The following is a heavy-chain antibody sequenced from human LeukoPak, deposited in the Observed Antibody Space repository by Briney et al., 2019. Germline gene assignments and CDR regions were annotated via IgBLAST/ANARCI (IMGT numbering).Heavy chain of an antibody. D-gene: IGHD3-10*01. CDR3: AREPPTDQLLWFGELTSYGMDV. Sequence: GASVKVSCKASGYTFTSYCISWVRQAPGQGLEWMGWISAYNGNTNYAQKLQGRVTMTTDTSTSTAYMELRSLRSDDTAVHYCAREPPTDQLLWFGELTSYGMDVWGQGTTVTVSS. V-gene: IGHV1-18*01. CDR1: GYTFTSYC. J-gene: IGHJ6*02. CDR2: ISAYNGNT.